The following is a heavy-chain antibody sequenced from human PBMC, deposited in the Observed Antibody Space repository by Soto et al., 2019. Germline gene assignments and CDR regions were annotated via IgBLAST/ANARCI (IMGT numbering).Heavy chain of an antibody. CDR2: IKSESDGGTT. J-gene: IGHJ4*01. CDR1: GFTFSNAW. CDR3: TTNNAPSCGSMSCYRPL. D-gene: IGHD2-2*01. Sequence: EVQLVDSGGGLVKPGGSLRLSCAASGFTFSNAWMTWVRQAPGKGLECVGRIKSESDGGTTDYAAPVNGRFTISRDDSKNTLYLQMDILKAEDTGIYYCTTNNAPSCGSMSCYRPLWGHGTLVTVSS. V-gene: IGHV3-15*01.